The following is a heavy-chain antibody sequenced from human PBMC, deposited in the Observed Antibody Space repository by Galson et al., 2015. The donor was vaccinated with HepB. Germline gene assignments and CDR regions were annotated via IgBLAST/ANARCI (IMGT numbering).Heavy chain of an antibody. Sequence: QSGAEVKKPGESLRISCKGSGYSFTSYWISWVRQMPGKGLEWMGRIDPSDSYTNYSPSFQGHVTISADKSISTAYLQWSSLKASDTAMYYCARQDTDVDYTAMVPALMWFDPWGQGTLVTVSS. CDR3: ARQDTDVDYTAMVPALMWFDP. V-gene: IGHV5-10-1*01. D-gene: IGHD5-18*01. CDR1: GYSFTSYW. CDR2: IDPSDSYT. J-gene: IGHJ5*02.